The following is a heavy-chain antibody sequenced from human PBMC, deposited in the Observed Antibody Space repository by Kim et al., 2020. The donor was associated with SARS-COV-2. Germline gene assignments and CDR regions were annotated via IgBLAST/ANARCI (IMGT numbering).Heavy chain of an antibody. J-gene: IGHJ6*02. CDR1: GFTFSSYG. Sequence: GGSLRLSCAASGFTFSSYGMHWVRQAPGKGLEWVAVISYDGSNKYYADSVKGRFTISRDNSKNTLYLQMNSLRAEDTAVYYCAKDQARITMVRGNGMDVWGQGTTVTVSS. D-gene: IGHD3-10*01. V-gene: IGHV3-30*18. CDR3: AKDQARITMVRGNGMDV. CDR2: ISYDGSNK.